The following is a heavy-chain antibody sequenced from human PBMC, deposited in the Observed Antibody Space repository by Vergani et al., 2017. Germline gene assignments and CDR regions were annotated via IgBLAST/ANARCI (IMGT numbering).Heavy chain of an antibody. CDR2: INPNSGGT. CDR3: ARESGTIFGVVSNWFDP. V-gene: IGHV1-2*02. J-gene: IGHJ5*02. CDR1: GYTFTGYY. Sequence: QVQLVQSGAEVKKPGASVKVSCMASGYTFTGYYMHWVRQAPGQGLEWMGWINPNSGGTNYAQKFQGRVTMTRDTSISTAYMELSRLRSDDTAVYYCARESGTIFGVVSNWFDPWGQGTLVTVSS. D-gene: IGHD3-3*01.